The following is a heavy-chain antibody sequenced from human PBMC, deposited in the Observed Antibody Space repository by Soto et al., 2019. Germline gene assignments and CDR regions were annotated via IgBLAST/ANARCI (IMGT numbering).Heavy chain of an antibody. D-gene: IGHD2-21*01. CDR1: GGSISSGGYY. CDR3: AASCVGCGGFNYYGMDV. J-gene: IGHJ6*02. Sequence: SETLSLTCTVSGGSISSGGYYWNWIRQHPGKGLEWIGYIYYSGTTYYNPSLKSRVTISVDTSKNQFSLKLSSVTAADTAVYYCAASCVGCGGFNYYGMDVWRQGTTVTVSS. V-gene: IGHV4-31*03. CDR2: IYYSGTT.